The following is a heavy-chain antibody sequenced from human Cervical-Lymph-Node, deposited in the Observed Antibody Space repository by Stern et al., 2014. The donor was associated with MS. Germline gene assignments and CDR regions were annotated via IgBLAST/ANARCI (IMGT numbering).Heavy chain of an antibody. V-gene: IGHV3-30*18. J-gene: IGHJ4*02. D-gene: IGHD5-18*01. CDR3: AKGYFLDH. CDR2: ISFDGNDI. Sequence: VQLVESGGGVVHPGRSLRLSCVASGFTFSNYGMRWVRQAPGQGLECVAIISFDGNDIAYKDSVKGRFTVSRDNSKSMLYLQMNNLRPEDTGVYYCAKGYFLDHWGQGALVTVSS. CDR1: GFTFSNYG.